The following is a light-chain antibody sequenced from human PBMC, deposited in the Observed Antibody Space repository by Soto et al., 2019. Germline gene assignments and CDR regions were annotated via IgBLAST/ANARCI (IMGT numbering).Light chain of an antibody. CDR1: QSISSY. J-gene: IGKJ4*01. Sequence: DIQMTQSPSSLSASVGDRVTITCRASQSISSYLNWYQQKPGKAPKLLIYAASSLQSGVPSRFSGGGSGTDFTLTISSLQPEDFATYYGQQSYSTLSLTFGGGTKVEIK. V-gene: IGKV1-39*01. CDR3: QQSYSTLSLT. CDR2: AAS.